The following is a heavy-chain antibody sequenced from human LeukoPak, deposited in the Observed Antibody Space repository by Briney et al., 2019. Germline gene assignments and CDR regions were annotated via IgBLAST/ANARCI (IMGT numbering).Heavy chain of an antibody. V-gene: IGHV3-53*01. CDR1: GFRVSSNY. CDR2: IYTDGST. Sequence: GGSLRLSCAASGFRVSSNYMSWVRQAPGKGLEWVSVIYTDGSTYYADSVKGRFTISRDTSKNTFYLQMNSLRAEDTAMYFCTRGPSTVSAGYYWGQGTLVTVSS. D-gene: IGHD6-19*01. J-gene: IGHJ4*02. CDR3: TRGPSTVSAGYY.